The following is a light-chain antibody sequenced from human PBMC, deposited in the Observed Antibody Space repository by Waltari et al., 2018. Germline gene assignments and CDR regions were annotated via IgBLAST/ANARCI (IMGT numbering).Light chain of an antibody. V-gene: IGKV2-30*02. CDR1: QSPGHSDGNTY. Sequence: VVLTQFPLFLPVILGQRAPISCRSSQSPGHSDGNTYLNWFHQRPGRSPRRLIYKISRRESGVPDRFSGSGSGTDFTLKISRVEAEDVGVYYCMQGSHWPRTFGQGTKLEI. CDR3: MQGSHWPRT. J-gene: IGKJ2*01. CDR2: KIS.